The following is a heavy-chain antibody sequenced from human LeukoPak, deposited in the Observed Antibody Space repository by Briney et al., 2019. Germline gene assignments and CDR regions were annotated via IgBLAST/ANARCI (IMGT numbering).Heavy chain of an antibody. CDR2: ISGSGGST. CDR3: AKDGGDIVATQYYYYGMDV. J-gene: IGHJ6*02. D-gene: IGHD5-12*01. V-gene: IGHV3-23*01. Sequence: PGGSLRLSCAASGFTVTSNYMSWVRQAPGKGLEWVSAISGSGGSTYYADSVKGRFTISRDNSKNTLYLQMNSLRAEDTAVYYCAKDGGDIVATQYYYYGMDVWGQGTTVTVSS. CDR1: GFTVTSNY.